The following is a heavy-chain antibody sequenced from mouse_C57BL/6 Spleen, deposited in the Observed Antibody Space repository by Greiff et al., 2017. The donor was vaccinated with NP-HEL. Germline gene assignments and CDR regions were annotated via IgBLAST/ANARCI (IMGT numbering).Heavy chain of an antibody. Sequence: EVQLQQSGAELVRPGASVKLSCTASGFNIKDDYMHWVKQRPEQGLEWIGWIDPENGDTEYASKFQGKATITADPSSNTAYLQLSSLTSEDTAVYYCTAYYSNYFDVWGTGTTVTVSS. V-gene: IGHV14-4*01. CDR1: GFNIKDDY. CDR3: TAYYSNYFDV. J-gene: IGHJ1*03. CDR2: IDPENGDT. D-gene: IGHD2-5*01.